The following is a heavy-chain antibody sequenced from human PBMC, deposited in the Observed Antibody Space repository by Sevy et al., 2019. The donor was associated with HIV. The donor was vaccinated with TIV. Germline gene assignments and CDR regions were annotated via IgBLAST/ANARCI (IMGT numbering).Heavy chain of an antibody. J-gene: IGHJ6*02. V-gene: IGHV3-7*01. CDR3: ARAMGV. CDR1: GFTVNDNH. Sequence: GGSLRLSCAVSGFTVNDNHMSWVRQSPGKGLEWVANINQDGSEIYYVGSVKGRFTISRDNARNSGYLQMHSLSVEDSGVYYCARAMGVWGQGTTVTVSS. CDR2: INQDGSEI.